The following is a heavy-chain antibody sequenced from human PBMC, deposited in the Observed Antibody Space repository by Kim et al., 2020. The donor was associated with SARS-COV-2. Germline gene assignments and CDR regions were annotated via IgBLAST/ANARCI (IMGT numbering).Heavy chain of an antibody. D-gene: IGHD6-13*01. CDR1: GFIFNQFE. CDR2: ISSGAVTT. Sequence: GGSLRLSCVGSGFIFNQFEMNWVRQAPGKGLEWIAYISSGAVTTYYADSVQGRFIVSRDNAKNSMFLQMNDLKVEDTAIYYCARLKWVEPLVHWGQGTHVAVSS. V-gene: IGHV3-48*03. J-gene: IGHJ4*02. CDR3: ARLKWVEPLVH.